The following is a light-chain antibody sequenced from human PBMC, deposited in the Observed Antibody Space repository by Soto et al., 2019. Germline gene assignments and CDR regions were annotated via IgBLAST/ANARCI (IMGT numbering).Light chain of an antibody. J-gene: IGKJ1*01. CDR3: QQYNNWWT. Sequence: DIQMTQSPSTLSASVAERVTITCRASQSVSNWLAWYQQKPGKAPKLLIYDVSSLESGVPSRFSGSGSGTEFTLTISGLQPEDFAVYYCQQYNNWWTFGQGTKVDI. CDR1: QSVSNW. CDR2: DVS. V-gene: IGKV1-5*01.